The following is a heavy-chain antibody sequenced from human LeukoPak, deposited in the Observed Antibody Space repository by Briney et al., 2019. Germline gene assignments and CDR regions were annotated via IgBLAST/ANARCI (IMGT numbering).Heavy chain of an antibody. CDR2: ISAYNGNT. J-gene: IGHJ5*02. V-gene: IGHV1-18*01. CDR1: GYTFTSYG. Sequence: GASVKVSCKASGYTFTSYGISWVRQALGQGLEWMGWISAYNGNTNYAQKLQGRVTMTTDTSTSTAYMELRSLRSDDTAVYYCARDSAVIVVSPPERINWFDPWGQGTLVTVSS. D-gene: IGHD3-22*01. CDR3: ARDSAVIVVSPPERINWFDP.